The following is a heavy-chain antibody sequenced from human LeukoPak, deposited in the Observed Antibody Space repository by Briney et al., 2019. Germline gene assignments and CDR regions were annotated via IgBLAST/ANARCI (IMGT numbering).Heavy chain of an antibody. Sequence: SETLSLTCTVSGGSINIFYWSWIRQPPRKGLGWIGYIYYSGSTNYNPSLKSRVTISVDTSKNQFSLKLSSVTAADTAVYYCAREGNWEYYFDYWGQGTLVTVSS. CDR2: IYYSGST. CDR1: GGSINIFY. D-gene: IGHD7-27*01. CDR3: AREGNWEYYFDY. J-gene: IGHJ4*02. V-gene: IGHV4-59*01.